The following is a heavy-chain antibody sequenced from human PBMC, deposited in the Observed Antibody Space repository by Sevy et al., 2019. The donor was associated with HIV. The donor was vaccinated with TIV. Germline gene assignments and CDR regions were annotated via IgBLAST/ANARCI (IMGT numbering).Heavy chain of an antibody. D-gene: IGHD6-25*01. CDR2: INHIGNT. Sequence: SETLSLTCAVYGGSFSDYYWTWIRQPPGKGLEWIGDINHIGNTNYNPSLKSRVTMSVDTPEKHFSLKLSSVTAADTAVYYCASLNGGYSDYWGQGTLVTVSS. CDR1: GGSFSDYY. V-gene: IGHV4-34*01. CDR3: ASLNGGYSDY. J-gene: IGHJ4*02.